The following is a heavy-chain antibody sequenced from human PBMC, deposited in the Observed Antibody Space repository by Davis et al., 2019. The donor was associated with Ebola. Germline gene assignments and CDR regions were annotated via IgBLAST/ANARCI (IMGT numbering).Heavy chain of an antibody. J-gene: IGHJ4*02. Sequence: PSETLSLTCAVSGGSLISSTHFWGWIRQPPGKGLEWIGSAYNSGSSYYNTSLKSRVTISVDTSKNQISLKLTSVSAADTAVYYCARNITKGFFDQWCQGTLVSVSS. CDR2: AYNSGSS. D-gene: IGHD2/OR15-2a*01. CDR1: GGSLISSTHF. V-gene: IGHV4-39*01. CDR3: ARNITKGFFDQ.